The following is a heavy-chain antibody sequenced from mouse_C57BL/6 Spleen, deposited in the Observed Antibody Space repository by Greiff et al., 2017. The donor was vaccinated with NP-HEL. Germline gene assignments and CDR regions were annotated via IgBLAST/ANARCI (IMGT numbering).Heavy chain of an antibody. CDR3: ARFGNYDDCDY. CDR2: IYPRDGST. V-gene: IGHV1-85*01. Sequence: VKLMESGPELVKPGASVKLSCTASGYTFTSYDINWVKQRPGQGLEWIGWIYPRDGSTKYNEKFKGKATLTVDTSSSTAYMELHSLTSEDSAVYVCARFGNYDDCDYWGQGTTLTVSS. CDR1: GYTFTSYD. D-gene: IGHD2-1*01. J-gene: IGHJ2*01.